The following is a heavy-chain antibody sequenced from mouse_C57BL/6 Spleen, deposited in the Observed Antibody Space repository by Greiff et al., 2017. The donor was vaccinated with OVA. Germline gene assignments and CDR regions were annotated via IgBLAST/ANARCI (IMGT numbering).Heavy chain of an antibody. D-gene: IGHD2-3*01. CDR3: AKDGYPPFAY. CDR2: ISSGSSTI. CDR1: GFTFSDYG. V-gene: IGHV5-17*01. Sequence: EVMLVESGGGLVKPGGSLKLSCAASGFTFSDYGMHWVRQAPEKGLEWVAYISSGSSTIYYADTVKGRFTISRDNAKNTLFLQMTSLRSEDTAMYYCAKDGYPPFAYWGQGTLVTVSA. J-gene: IGHJ3*01.